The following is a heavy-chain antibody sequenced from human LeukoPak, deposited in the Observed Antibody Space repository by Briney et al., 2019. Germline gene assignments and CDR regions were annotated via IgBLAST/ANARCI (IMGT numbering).Heavy chain of an antibody. CDR1: GFTFNTYA. J-gene: IGHJ4*02. Sequence: GGCLRLSCAASGFTFNTYAMTWVRQAPGKGLEWVSSIIGIGGSTYYADSVKGRFTISRDNSKSTLHLHMNSLRAEDTAVYFCAKDPGGGSYYFDSWGQGTQVTVSS. V-gene: IGHV3-23*01. CDR2: IIGIGGST. CDR3: AKDPGGGSYYFDS. D-gene: IGHD5-12*01.